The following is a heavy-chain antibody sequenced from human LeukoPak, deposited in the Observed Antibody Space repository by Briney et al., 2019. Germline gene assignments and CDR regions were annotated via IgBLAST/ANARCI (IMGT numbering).Heavy chain of an antibody. CDR1: GYTFTGYY. D-gene: IGHD2-21*02. J-gene: IGHJ4*02. Sequence: ASVKVSCKASGYTFTGYYMHWVRQAPGQGLEWMGWINPNSGGTNYAQKFQGRVTMTRDTSISTAYMELSRLRSDDTAVYYCARTHTRVVTATDYWGQGTLVTVSS. CDR2: INPNSGGT. V-gene: IGHV1-2*02. CDR3: ARTHTRVVTATDY.